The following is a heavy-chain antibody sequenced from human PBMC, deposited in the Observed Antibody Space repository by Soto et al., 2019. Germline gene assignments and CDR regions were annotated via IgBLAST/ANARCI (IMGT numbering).Heavy chain of an antibody. D-gene: IGHD5-12*01. CDR2: ISAYNGNT. V-gene: IGHV1-18*01. Sequence: GASVKVSCKASGYAFTSYGISWVRQAPGQVLEWMGWISAYNGNTNYAQKRQGRVTMTTDTYTSTAYMELRSLRSDDTAVYYCARVYGYKGGFDYWGQGTLVTVSS. CDR3: ARVYGYKGGFDY. J-gene: IGHJ4*02. CDR1: GYAFTSYG.